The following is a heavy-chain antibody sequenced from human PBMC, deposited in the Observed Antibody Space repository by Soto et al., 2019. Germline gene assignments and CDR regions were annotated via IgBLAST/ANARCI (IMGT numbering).Heavy chain of an antibody. CDR2: INHSGST. D-gene: IGHD6-13*01. Sequence: SETLSLTCAVYGGSFSGYYWSWIRQPPGKGLEWIGEINHSGSTNYNPSLKSRVTISVDTSKNQFSLKLSSVTAADTAVYYCASTAGGYYYGMDVWGQGTTVTVSS. J-gene: IGHJ6*02. CDR3: ASTAGGYYYGMDV. CDR1: GGSFSGYY. V-gene: IGHV4-34*01.